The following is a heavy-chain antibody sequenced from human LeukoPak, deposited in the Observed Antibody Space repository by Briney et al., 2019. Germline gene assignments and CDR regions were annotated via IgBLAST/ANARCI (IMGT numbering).Heavy chain of an antibody. CDR1: GFTFSSYS. D-gene: IGHD2-2*01. V-gene: IGHV3-48*01. CDR3: ASSTGTTYCSSTSCYFNLDY. Sequence: GGSLRLSCAASGFTFSSYSMNWVRQAPGKGLEWVSYISSSSSTIYYADSVKGRFTISRDNAKNSLYLQMNSLRAEDTAVYYCASSTGTTYCSSTSCYFNLDYWGQGTLVTVSS. J-gene: IGHJ4*02. CDR2: ISSSSSTI.